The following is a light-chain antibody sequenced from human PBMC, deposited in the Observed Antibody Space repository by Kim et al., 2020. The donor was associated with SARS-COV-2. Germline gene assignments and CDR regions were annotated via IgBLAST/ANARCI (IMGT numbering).Light chain of an antibody. CDR3: QVWDSSSRV. CDR1: NIGSKS. CDR2: YDS. J-gene: IGLJ1*01. V-gene: IGLV3-21*04. Sequence: GAPGKTARITCGGNNIGSKSVHWYQQKPGQAPVLVIYYDSDRPSGIPERFSGSNSGNTATLTISRVEAGDEADYYCQVWDSSSRVFGTGTKVTVL.